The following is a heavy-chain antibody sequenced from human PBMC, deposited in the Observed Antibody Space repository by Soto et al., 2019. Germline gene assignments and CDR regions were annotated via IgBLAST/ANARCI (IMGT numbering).Heavy chain of an antibody. CDR2: TYYRSKWYN. CDR1: GDSVSSNSAA. Sequence: PSQTLSLTCAISGDSVSSNSAAWNWIRQSPSRGLEWLGRTYYRSKWYNDYAVSVKSRITINPDTSKNQFSLQLNSVTPEDTAVYYCARSRVLLWFGELGGSNWFDPWGQGTLVTVSS. V-gene: IGHV6-1*01. CDR3: ARSRVLLWFGELGGSNWFDP. J-gene: IGHJ5*02. D-gene: IGHD3-10*01.